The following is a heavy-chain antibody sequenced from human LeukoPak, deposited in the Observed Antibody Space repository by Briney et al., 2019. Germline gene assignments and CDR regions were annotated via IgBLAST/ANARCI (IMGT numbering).Heavy chain of an antibody. D-gene: IGHD6-13*01. CDR1: GFTFNSYA. J-gene: IGHJ4*02. CDR2: ISGSDGST. CDR3: AKLRDVSRILTAGFDY. V-gene: IGHV3-23*01. Sequence: PGGSLRLSCVASGFTFNSYAMSWVRQAPGKGLEWVSCISGSDGSTYSADSVKGRFAISRDNFKNTLYLQMNSLRAEDTAVYYCAKLRDVSRILTAGFDYWGQGTLVTVSS.